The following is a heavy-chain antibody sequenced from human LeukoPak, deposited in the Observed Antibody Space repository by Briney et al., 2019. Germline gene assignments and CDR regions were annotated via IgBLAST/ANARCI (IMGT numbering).Heavy chain of an antibody. CDR2: IIPIFGTA. J-gene: IGHJ6*04. CDR1: GGTFSSYA. D-gene: IGHD3-10*01. V-gene: IGHV1-69*13. Sequence: SVKVSCKASGGTFSSYAISWVRQAPGQGLEWMGGIIPIFGTANYAQKFQGRVTITADESTSTAYMELSSLRSEDTAVYYCARAVYHYGSGSPDYYYGMDVWGKGTTVTVSS. CDR3: ARAVYHYGSGSPDYYYGMDV.